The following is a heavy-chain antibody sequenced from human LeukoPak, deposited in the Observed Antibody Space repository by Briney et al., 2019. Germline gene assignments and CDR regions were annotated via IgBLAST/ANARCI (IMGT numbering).Heavy chain of an antibody. Sequence: SETLSLTCTVSGGSISSYYWSLIRQPPGKGLEWIGYIYYSGSTNYNPSLKSRVTISVDTSKNQFSLKLSSVTAADTAVYYCARVGESGSYAAFGYWGQGTLVTVSS. CDR1: GGSISSYY. CDR3: ARVGESGSYAAFGY. J-gene: IGHJ4*02. V-gene: IGHV4-59*01. D-gene: IGHD1-26*01. CDR2: IYYSGST.